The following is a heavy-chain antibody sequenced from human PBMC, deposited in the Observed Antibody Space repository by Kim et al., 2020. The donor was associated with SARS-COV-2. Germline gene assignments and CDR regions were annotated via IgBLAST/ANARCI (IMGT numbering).Heavy chain of an antibody. CDR3: AKESTPFGYGDETSFDY. V-gene: IGHV3-43*02. CDR1: GFTFDDYA. J-gene: IGHJ4*02. D-gene: IGHD4-17*01. CDR2: ISGDGGST. Sequence: GGSLRLSCAASGFTFDDYAMHWVRQAPGKGLEWVSLISGDGGSTYYADSVKGRFTISRDNSKNSLYLQMNSLRTEDTALYYCAKESTPFGYGDETSFDYWGQGTLVTVSS.